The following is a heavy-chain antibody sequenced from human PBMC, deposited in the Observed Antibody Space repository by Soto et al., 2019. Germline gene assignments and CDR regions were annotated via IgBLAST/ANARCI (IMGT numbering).Heavy chain of an antibody. CDR3: AAYRLELNAFAI. D-gene: IGHD1-7*01. CDR1: GFTFTSSA. J-gene: IGHJ3*02. V-gene: IGHV1-58*01. CDR2: IVVGSGNT. Sequence: QMQLVQSGPEVKKPGTSVKVSCKASGFTFTSSAVQWVRQARGQRLEWIGWIVVGSGNTNYAQKFQERVTITRDMSTSTAYMELSSLRSEDTAVYYCAAYRLELNAFAIWGQGTMVTVSS.